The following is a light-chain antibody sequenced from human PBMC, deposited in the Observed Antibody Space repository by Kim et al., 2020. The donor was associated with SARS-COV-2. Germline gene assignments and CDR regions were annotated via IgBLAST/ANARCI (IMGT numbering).Light chain of an antibody. V-gene: IGLV3-1*01. CDR2: QDS. Sequence: GSPGQTASITCSGDEFGDMYVCCYKQKPGQSPVLVVYQDSKRPSGIPERFSGSNSGNTATLTISGTQAMDEADYYCQAWDSSTAVFGGGTKLTVL. CDR3: QAWDSSTAV. J-gene: IGLJ3*02. CDR1: EFGDMY.